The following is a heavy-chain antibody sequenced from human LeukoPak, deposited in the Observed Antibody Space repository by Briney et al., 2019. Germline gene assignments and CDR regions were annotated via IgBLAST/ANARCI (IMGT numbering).Heavy chain of an antibody. J-gene: IGHJ4*02. CDR2: IYYSGST. V-gene: IGHV4-61*01. CDR1: GGSVSSGSYY. D-gene: IGHD6-19*01. CDR3: ARGGDFAQWLVPSFDY. Sequence: PSETLSLTCTVSGGSVSSGSYYWSWIRQPPGKGLERIGYIYYSGSTNYNPSLKSRVTISVDTSKNQFSLKLSSVTAADTAVYYCARGGDFAQWLVPSFDYWGQGTLVTVSS.